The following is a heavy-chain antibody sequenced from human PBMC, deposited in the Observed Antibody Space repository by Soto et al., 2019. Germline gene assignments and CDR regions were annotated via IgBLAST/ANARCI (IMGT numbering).Heavy chain of an antibody. V-gene: IGHV1-8*01. J-gene: IGHJ5*02. Sequence: SVKVSCKASGYTFTSYDINWVRQATGQGLEWMGWMNPNSGNTGYAQKFQGRVTMTRNTSISTAYMELSSLRSEDTAVYYCARASYYDFWSGYYTNWFDPWGLGTLVTVS. D-gene: IGHD3-3*01. CDR3: ARASYYDFWSGYYTNWFDP. CDR1: GYTFTSYD. CDR2: MNPNSGNT.